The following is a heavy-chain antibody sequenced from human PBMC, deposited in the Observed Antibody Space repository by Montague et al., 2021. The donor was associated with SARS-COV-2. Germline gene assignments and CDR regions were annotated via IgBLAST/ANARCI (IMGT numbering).Heavy chain of an antibody. V-gene: IGHV4-39*01. J-gene: IGHJ4*02. CDR3: AKLGYCRGGACCRGGFEF. CDR1: GGSMARSPYY. CDR2: IHYGGGS. D-gene: IGHD2-15*01. Sequence: SETLSLTCTVSGGSMARSPYYWAWLRQPPGGGLVWIATIHYGGGSYYNLSLQSPVYISVDTSQNQLSLTLASATAADTALYYCAKLGYCRGGACCRGGFEFWGQGILVPVSS.